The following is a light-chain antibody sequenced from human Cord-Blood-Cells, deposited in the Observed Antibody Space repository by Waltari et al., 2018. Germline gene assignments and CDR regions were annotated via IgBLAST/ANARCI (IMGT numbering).Light chain of an antibody. Sequence: QSVLTQPPSASGTPVQRVTISCSGSRSNIGSNYVYGYQQPPGTAPKLPIYRNNRRPSGVPDRFSGSKSGTSASLAISGLRSEDEADYYCAAWDDSLSGVVFGGGTKLTVL. CDR2: RNN. CDR3: AAWDDSLSGVV. J-gene: IGLJ2*01. V-gene: IGLV1-47*01. CDR1: RSNIGSNY.